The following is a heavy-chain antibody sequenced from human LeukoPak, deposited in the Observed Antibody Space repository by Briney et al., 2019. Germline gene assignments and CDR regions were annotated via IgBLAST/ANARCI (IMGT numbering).Heavy chain of an antibody. CDR2: INHSGST. CDR1: GGSFSGYY. CDR3: ARNGAYCMDV. J-gene: IGHJ6*02. V-gene: IGHV4-34*01. D-gene: IGHD2-21*01. Sequence: SETLSLTCAVYGGSFSGYYWSWIRQPPGKGLEWIGEINHSGSTNYNPSLKSRVIISVDKSKNQFSLNLDSVTAADTAVYYCARNGAYCMDVWGQGTTVSVSS.